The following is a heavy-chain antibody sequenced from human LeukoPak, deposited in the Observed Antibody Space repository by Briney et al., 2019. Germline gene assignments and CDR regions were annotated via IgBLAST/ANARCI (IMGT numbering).Heavy chain of an antibody. CDR2: IYTSGST. J-gene: IGHJ6*02. Sequence: SETLSLTCTVSGGSISSGSDYWNWIRQPAGKGLEWIGRIYTSGSTNYNPSLKSRATISVDTSKNQFSLTLSSVTAADTAMYYCARRGIPAAGRSTYYYYGMDVWGQGTTVTVSS. CDR1: GGSISSGSDY. CDR3: ARRGIPAAGRSTYYYYGMDV. V-gene: IGHV4-61*02. D-gene: IGHD6-13*01.